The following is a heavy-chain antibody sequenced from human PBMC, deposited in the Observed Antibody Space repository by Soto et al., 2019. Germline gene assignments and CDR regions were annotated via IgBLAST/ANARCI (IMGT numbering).Heavy chain of an antibody. V-gene: IGHV1-69*13. D-gene: IGHD5-12*01. CDR3: AREKGVATIEGEFDY. J-gene: IGHJ4*02. Sequence: ASVKVSCKASGGTFSSYAISWVRQAPGQGLEWMGGIIPIFGTANYAQKFQGRVTITADESTSTAYMELSSLRSEDTAVYYCAREKGVATIEGEFDYWGQGTLVTVS. CDR2: IIPIFGTA. CDR1: GGTFSSYA.